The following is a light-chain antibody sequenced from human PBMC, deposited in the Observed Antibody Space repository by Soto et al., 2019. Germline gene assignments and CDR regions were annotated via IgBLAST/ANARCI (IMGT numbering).Light chain of an antibody. CDR1: KLGDKY. CDR2: QDS. CDR3: QAWDSSPHVV. Sequence: SYELTQPPSVSVSPGQTASITCSGDKLGDKYACWYQQKPGQSPVLVIYQDSKRPSGIPERFSGSNSGNTATLTISGTQAMDEADYSCQAWDSSPHVVFGGGTKLTVL. V-gene: IGLV3-1*01. J-gene: IGLJ2*01.